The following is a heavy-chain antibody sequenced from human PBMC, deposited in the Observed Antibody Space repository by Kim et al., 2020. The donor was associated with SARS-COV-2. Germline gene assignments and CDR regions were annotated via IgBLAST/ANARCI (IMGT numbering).Heavy chain of an antibody. CDR3: VKYHKGAGTSDGFDI. CDR2: ISNKGDKK. D-gene: IGHD3-10*01. Sequence: GGSLRLSCSASGFIFINYFMHWVRRAPGKGLESVSAISNKGDKKYQPDSMKGRFTISRDNSKNTVYLQMNSLRVDDTAVYYCVKYHKGAGTSDGFDIWGQGTRVTVSS. J-gene: IGHJ3*02. V-gene: IGHV3-64D*06. CDR1: GFIFINYF.